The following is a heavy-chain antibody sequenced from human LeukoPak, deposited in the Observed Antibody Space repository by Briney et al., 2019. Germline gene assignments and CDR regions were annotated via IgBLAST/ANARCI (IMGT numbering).Heavy chain of an antibody. D-gene: IGHD3-22*01. J-gene: IGHJ3*02. V-gene: IGHV3-13*01. Sequence: PGGSLRLSCTASGFTFSSYNMHWVRQPTGKGLEWVSAVGTAGDTYYPGSVKGRFTISRENAKNSLNLQMNSLRAGDTAVYYCARRGDSRGYYDAFDIWGQGTMVTVSS. CDR3: ARRGDSRGYYDAFDI. CDR1: GFTFSSYN. CDR2: VGTAGDT.